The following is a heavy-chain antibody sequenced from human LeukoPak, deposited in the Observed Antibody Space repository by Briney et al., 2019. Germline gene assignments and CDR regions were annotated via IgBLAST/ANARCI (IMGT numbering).Heavy chain of an antibody. CDR3: ARYPGSGLHAFDI. J-gene: IGHJ3*02. CDR2: IYYSGST. CDR1: GGSISSSSYY. D-gene: IGHD3-22*01. Sequence: SETLSLTCTVSGGSISSSSYYWGWIRQPPGKGLEWIGNIYYSGSTYYNPSLKSRVTISVDTSKNQFSLKLSSVTAADTAVYYCARYPGSGLHAFDIWGQGTMVTVSS. V-gene: IGHV4-39*07.